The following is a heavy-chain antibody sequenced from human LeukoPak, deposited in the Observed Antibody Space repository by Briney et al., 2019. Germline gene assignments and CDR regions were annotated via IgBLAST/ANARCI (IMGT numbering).Heavy chain of an antibody. CDR1: GFTFSSYS. CDR2: ISSSSSYI. J-gene: IGHJ4*02. CDR3: ARGTGSGSYLPDF. D-gene: IGHD1-26*01. Sequence: GGSLRLSCAASGFTFSSYSMNWVRQAPGKGLEWVSSISSSSSYIYYADSVKGRFTISRDNSKNSLFLQMNSLRAEDTSVYYCARGTGSGSYLPDFWGQGTLVTVSS. V-gene: IGHV3-21*01.